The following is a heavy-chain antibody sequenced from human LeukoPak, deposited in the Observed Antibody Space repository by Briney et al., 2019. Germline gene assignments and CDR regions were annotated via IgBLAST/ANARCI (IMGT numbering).Heavy chain of an antibody. Sequence: PSETLCLTCTVSGDSITTYYWSWIRQAPGKGLECIGYIYVNGDTNQNPSLKGRVTISLDTSRNQFSLRLTSVTAADTAVYYCARGARILDFWGPGTLVTVSS. CDR2: IYVNGDT. V-gene: IGHV4-4*09. CDR1: GDSITTYY. J-gene: IGHJ4*02. CDR3: ARGARILDF. D-gene: IGHD2/OR15-2a*01.